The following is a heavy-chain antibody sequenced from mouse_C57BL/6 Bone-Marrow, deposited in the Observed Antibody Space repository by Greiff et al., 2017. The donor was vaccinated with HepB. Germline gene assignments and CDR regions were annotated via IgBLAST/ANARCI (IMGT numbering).Heavy chain of an antibody. CDR2: IRSKSNNYAT. CDR1: GFSFNTYA. Sequence: EVQLQESGGGLVQPKGSLKLSCAASGFSFNTYAMNWVRQAPGKGLEWVARIRSKSNNYATYYADSVKDRFTISRDDSESMLYLQMNNLKTEDTAMYYCVRHGVYYWYFDVWGTGTTVTVSS. CDR3: VRHGVYYWYFDV. D-gene: IGHD1-1*01. J-gene: IGHJ1*03. V-gene: IGHV10-1*01.